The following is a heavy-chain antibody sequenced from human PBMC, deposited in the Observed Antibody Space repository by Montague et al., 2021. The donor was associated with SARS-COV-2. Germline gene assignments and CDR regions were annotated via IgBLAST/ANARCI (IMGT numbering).Heavy chain of an antibody. V-gene: IGHV4-39*01. J-gene: IGHJ4*02. CDR3: ARHVRYGGYQYWDD. D-gene: IGHD5-12*01. CDR1: GGSISSSSYY. CDR2: IYYSGST. Sequence: SETLFLTCTVSGGSISSSSYYWGWVRQPPGKGLEWIGSIYYSGSTYYNPSLKSRVTISVDTSKNQFSLKLSSVTAADTAVYYCARHVRYGGYQYWDDWGQGTLVTVSS.